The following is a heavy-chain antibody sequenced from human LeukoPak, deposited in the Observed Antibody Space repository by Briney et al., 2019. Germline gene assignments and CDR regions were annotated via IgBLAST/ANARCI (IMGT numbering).Heavy chain of an antibody. CDR3: VRDRGWYHFDL. V-gene: IGHV3-7*01. D-gene: IGHD3-10*01. CDR2: IKEDATES. Sequence: PGGSLRLSCAASGFSFGSYWMTWIRQAPGKGLEWMAHIKEDATESRSADSVKGRFSISRDNTKNSLFLQLNSLRTEDTAVYYCVRDRGWYHFDLWGQGTLVTVSS. J-gene: IGHJ4*02. CDR1: GFSFGSYW.